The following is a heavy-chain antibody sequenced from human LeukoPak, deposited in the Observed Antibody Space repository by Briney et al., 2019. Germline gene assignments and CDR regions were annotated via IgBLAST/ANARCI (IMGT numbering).Heavy chain of an antibody. Sequence: GRSLRLSCAASGFTFSSYAMHWVRQAPGKGLEWVAVISYDGSNKYYADSVKGRFTISRDNSKNTLYLQMNSLRAEDTAVYYCARDNMPWGQGTLVTVSS. V-gene: IGHV3-30-3*01. CDR1: GFTFSSYA. J-gene: IGHJ5*02. CDR3: ARDNMP. CDR2: ISYDGSNK.